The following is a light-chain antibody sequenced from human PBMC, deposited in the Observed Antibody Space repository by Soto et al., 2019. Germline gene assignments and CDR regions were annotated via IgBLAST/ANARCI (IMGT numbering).Light chain of an antibody. J-gene: IGKJ4*01. CDR2: GAS. Sequence: EIVMTQSPATLSVSPGERVTFSCRASQRIYSNLAWYQHTPGQAPRLLISGASTGATGLPSRFSGSGSGTDFTLTINSLQSEDVAVYYCQQYHHWPVTFGGGTKGDIK. V-gene: IGKV3-15*01. CDR3: QQYHHWPVT. CDR1: QRIYSN.